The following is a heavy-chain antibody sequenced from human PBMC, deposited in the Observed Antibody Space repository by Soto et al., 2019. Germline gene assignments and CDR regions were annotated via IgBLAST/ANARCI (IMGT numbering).Heavy chain of an antibody. CDR2: IKQDGSEK. Sequence: GGSLRLSCVASGFTFSNDWMSWVRQAPGKGLEWVATIKQDGSEKYYVDSVKGRFTVSRDNTKNSLYLQMSTLRAEDTAMYYCARGDYFDRRFDFWGQGALVTFSS. CDR3: ARGDYFDRRFDF. D-gene: IGHD3-9*01. V-gene: IGHV3-7*03. CDR1: GFTFSNDW. J-gene: IGHJ4*02.